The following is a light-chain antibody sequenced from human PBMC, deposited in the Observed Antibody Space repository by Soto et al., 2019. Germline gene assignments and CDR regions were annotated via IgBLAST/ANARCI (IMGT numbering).Light chain of an antibody. Sequence: EIVMTQSPATLSVSPGERAALCCRASQNIGSNLAWYQQKPGQAPRLLISGASTRATAFPARFSGSGSGTEFTLTISSLQSEDFAVYYCQQYNIWPRTFGQGTKVEIK. J-gene: IGKJ1*01. V-gene: IGKV3-15*01. CDR2: GAS. CDR3: QQYNIWPRT. CDR1: QNIGSN.